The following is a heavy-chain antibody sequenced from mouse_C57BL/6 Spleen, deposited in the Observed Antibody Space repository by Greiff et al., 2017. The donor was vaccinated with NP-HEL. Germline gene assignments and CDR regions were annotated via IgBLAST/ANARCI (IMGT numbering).Heavy chain of an antibody. Sequence: QVQLQQSGPELVKPGASVKISCKASGYAFSSSWMNWVKQRPGKGLEWIGRIYPGDGDTNYNGKFKGKATLTADKSSSTAYMQLSSLPSEDSAVSFFSLLLLRYPCFSSCSQGTLVTVSA. CDR3: SLLLLRYPCFSS. CDR2: IYPGDGDT. CDR1: GYAFSSSW. D-gene: IGHD1-1*01. J-gene: IGHJ3*01. V-gene: IGHV1-82*01.